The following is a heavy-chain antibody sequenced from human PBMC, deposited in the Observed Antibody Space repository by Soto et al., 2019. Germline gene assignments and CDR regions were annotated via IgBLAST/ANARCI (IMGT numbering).Heavy chain of an antibody. J-gene: IGHJ6*03. CDR1: GDSVPSNSAA. D-gene: IGHD1-7*01. CDR3: AGTTSLQWYYMDV. CDR2: TYYRPRWYN. Sequence: QVQLQQSSPGLVRPSQPLSLTCAISGDSVPSNSAAWNWIRQSPSRGLEWLGRTYYRPRWYNDYAVSVKSRITVNPDTSKNQFSLHLNSVTPEDTAVYYCAGTTSLQWYYMDVWDKGTTVTVSS. V-gene: IGHV6-1*01.